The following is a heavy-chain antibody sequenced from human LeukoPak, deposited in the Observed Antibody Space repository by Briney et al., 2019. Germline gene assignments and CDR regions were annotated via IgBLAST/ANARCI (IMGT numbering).Heavy chain of an antibody. D-gene: IGHD1-26*01. CDR3: TRDSGTYNWLDP. Sequence: GGSLRLSCAASGFTFSGSAIHWVRQSSGKGLEWGGNIDNKHNFSATTSAASVTGSFTISRDDSKNTAYLQMNSLKTEDTALYYCTRDSGTYNWLDPWGQGTLVTVSS. CDR2: IDNKHNFSAT. J-gene: IGHJ5*02. CDR1: GFTFSGSA. V-gene: IGHV3-73*01.